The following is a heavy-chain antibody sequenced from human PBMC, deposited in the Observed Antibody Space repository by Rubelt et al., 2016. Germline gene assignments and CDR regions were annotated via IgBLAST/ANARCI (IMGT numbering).Heavy chain of an antibody. D-gene: IGHD6-19*01. CDR2: ISRNGVYT. CDR1: GFSFSSYA. CDR3: ARPMAVAEDYYAMDL. Sequence: RGGSLRLSCAVSGFSFSSYAMHWVRQAPGKGLEYVSGISRNGVYTYYANSMKGRFTISRDNSKNTVYLQMGSLRAEDMAVYYCARPMAVAEDYYAMDLWGQGTTVTVSS. J-gene: IGHJ6*02. V-gene: IGHV3-64*01.